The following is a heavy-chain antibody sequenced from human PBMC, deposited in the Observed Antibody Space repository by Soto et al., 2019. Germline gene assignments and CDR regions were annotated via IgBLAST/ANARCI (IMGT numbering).Heavy chain of an antibody. CDR2: IYWDDDK. V-gene: IGHV2-5*02. D-gene: IGHD2-2*01. Sequence: SGPTLVNPTQTLTLTCTFSGFSLSTSGVGVGWIRQPPGKALEWLALIYWDDDKRYNPSLKSRLTITQDTSKNQVVLTMTNMDPVDTATYYCAQIIGYCSSTSCYVDYYYYYMDVWGKGTTVTVSS. CDR3: AQIIGYCSSTSCYVDYYYYYMDV. J-gene: IGHJ6*03. CDR1: GFSLSTSGVG.